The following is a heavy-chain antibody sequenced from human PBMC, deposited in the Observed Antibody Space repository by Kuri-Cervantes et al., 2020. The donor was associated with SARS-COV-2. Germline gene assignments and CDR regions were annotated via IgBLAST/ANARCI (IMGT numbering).Heavy chain of an antibody. J-gene: IGHJ6*02. CDR3: AKDPGTMARGHYYYGMDV. Sequence: GESLKISCAASGFTFSNYGMHWVRQAPGKGLEWVAVMSYNGSNEYYADSVKGRFTISRDNSKNTLYLQVNSLRAEDTSVYYCAKDPGTMARGHYYYGMDVWGQGTTVTVSS. V-gene: IGHV3-30*18. CDR1: GFTFSNYG. D-gene: IGHD3-10*01. CDR2: MSYNGSNE.